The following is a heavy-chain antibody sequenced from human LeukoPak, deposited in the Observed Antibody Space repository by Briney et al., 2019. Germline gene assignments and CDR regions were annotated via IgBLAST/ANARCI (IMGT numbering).Heavy chain of an antibody. CDR3: AKEPSGNYFDY. D-gene: IGHD1-26*01. CDR2: ISGSGGST. Sequence: GGSLRLSCAASGFTFSSYAMSWVRQAPGKGLEWVAVISGSGGSTYYADSVKGRFTISRDNSKNTLYLQMNSLRAEDTAVYHCAKEPSGNYFDYWGQGTLVTVSS. J-gene: IGHJ4*02. CDR1: GFTFSSYA. V-gene: IGHV3-23*01.